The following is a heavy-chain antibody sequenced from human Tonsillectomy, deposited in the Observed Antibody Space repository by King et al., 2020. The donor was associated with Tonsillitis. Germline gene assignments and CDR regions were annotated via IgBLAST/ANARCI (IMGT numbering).Heavy chain of an antibody. J-gene: IGHJ6*02. CDR3: ARGDDDYDDYVTSYYYGMDV. CDR2: INADNGNT. CDR1: GYTFTRYP. Sequence: VQLVQSGAEVKKPGASVKVSCKASGYTFTRYPMHWVRQAPGQRLEWMGWINADNGNTKYSQKFHDRLTITRDTSASTAYMELSGLRSEDTAVYYCARGDDDYDDYVTSYYYGMDVWGQETTATVSS. D-gene: IGHD4-17*01. V-gene: IGHV1-3*01.